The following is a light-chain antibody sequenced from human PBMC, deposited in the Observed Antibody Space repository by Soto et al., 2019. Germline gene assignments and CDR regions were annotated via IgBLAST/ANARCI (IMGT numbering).Light chain of an antibody. CDR2: GAS. V-gene: IGKV1-6*02. J-gene: IGKJ2*01. CDR3: LQDYNYPRT. CDR1: QGISSD. Sequence: AIQMTQSPSSLSASVGDRVTITCRASQGISSDLAWYQQKPGRAPKLLIYGASILQSGVPSRFSGSGSGTDFTLTISSLQPEDFGTYYCLQDYNYPRTFGQGTNLEIK.